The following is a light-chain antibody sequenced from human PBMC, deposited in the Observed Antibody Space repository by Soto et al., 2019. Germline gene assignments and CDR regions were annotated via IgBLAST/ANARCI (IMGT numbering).Light chain of an antibody. J-gene: IGKJ1*01. V-gene: IGKV3-15*01. Sequence: ETMMTQSPDTLSVSLGERATLSCRASQSLRSSLAWYQQKPGQAPRLLIYDASTRATGIPARFSGSGSGTDSTLTMCGLQAEAFALHFYEQYNTAAQRFSDGTKVDIK. CDR3: EQYNTAAQR. CDR1: QSLRSS. CDR2: DAS.